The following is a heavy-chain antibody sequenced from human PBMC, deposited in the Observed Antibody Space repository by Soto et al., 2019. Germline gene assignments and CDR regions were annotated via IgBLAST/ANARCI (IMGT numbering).Heavy chain of an antibody. J-gene: IGHJ4*02. CDR2: IYYSGST. D-gene: IGHD3-22*01. Sequence: SETLSLTCTVSVGSISSGDYYWSWIRQPPGKGLEWIGYIYYSGSTYYNPSLKSRVTISVDTSKNQFSLKLSSVTAADTAVYYCARDYYDSSGYPAFDYWGQGTLVTVSS. CDR3: ARDYYDSSGYPAFDY. V-gene: IGHV4-30-4*01. CDR1: VGSISSGDYY.